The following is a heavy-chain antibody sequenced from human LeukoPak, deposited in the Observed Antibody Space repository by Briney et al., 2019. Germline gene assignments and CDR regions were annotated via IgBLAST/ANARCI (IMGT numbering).Heavy chain of an antibody. CDR2: IYYSGST. J-gene: IGHJ6*03. CDR3: ARGLQYYYYMDV. CDR1: GGSISSSSYY. V-gene: IGHV4-39*07. Sequence: SETLSLTCTVSGGSISSSSYYWGWIRQPPGKGLVWIGSIYYSGSTYYNPSLKSRVTISVDTSKNQFSLKLSSVTAADTAVYYCARGLQYYYYMDVWGKGTTVTVSS.